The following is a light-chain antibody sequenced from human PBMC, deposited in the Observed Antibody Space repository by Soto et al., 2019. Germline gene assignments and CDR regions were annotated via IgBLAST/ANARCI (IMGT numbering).Light chain of an antibody. CDR2: EVG. Sequence: QSALTQPASVSGSPGQSITISCTGTSSDIGAYNYVSWYQQHPGKAPTLMIYEVGNRPSGASNRFSGSKSDNTASLTISGLQAEDEADYYCSSYTTSSTWVFGGGTKLTVL. V-gene: IGLV2-14*01. J-gene: IGLJ3*02. CDR1: SSDIGAYNY. CDR3: SSYTTSSTWV.